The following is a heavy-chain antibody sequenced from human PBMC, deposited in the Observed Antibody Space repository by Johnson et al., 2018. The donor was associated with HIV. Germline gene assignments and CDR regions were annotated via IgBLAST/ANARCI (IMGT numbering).Heavy chain of an antibody. CDR1: GFTVSTNY. J-gene: IGHJ3*02. CDR3: ARDVVSDGNYPPDAFDS. D-gene: IGHD1-7*01. CDR2: IYSGDTT. V-gene: IGHV3-66*01. Sequence: EVQLVESGGGLVQPGGSLRLSCASGFTVSTNYMSWVRQAPGKGLEWVSVIYSGDTTYYADSVKGRFTISRDNGKNFLLLQVNNFRVEDTAVYYCARDVVSDGNYPPDAFDSWGQGTMVTVSS.